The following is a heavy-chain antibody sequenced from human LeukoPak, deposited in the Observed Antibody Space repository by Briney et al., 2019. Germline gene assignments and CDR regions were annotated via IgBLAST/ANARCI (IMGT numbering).Heavy chain of an antibody. J-gene: IGHJ4*02. CDR3: ARESLIAVAGTTYFDY. CDR2: ISSSGSTI. D-gene: IGHD6-19*01. Sequence: GRSLRLSCAASGFTFSDYYMSWIRQAPGKGLEWVSYISSSGSTIYYADSVKGRFTISRDNAKNSLYLQMNSLRAEDTAVYYCARESLIAVAGTTYFDYWGQGTLVTVSS. V-gene: IGHV3-11*01. CDR1: GFTFSDYY.